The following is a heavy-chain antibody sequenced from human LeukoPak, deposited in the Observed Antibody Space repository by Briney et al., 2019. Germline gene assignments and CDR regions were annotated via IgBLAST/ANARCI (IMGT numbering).Heavy chain of an antibody. V-gene: IGHV3-7*01. D-gene: IGHD2-2*02. CDR2: IKQDGSEK. Sequence: PGRSLRLSCAASGFTFSSYWMSWVRQAPGKGLEWVANIKQDGSEKYYVDSVKGRFTIPRDNAKNSLYLQMNSLRAEDTAVYYCARELCSSTSCYKEGFDYWGQGTLVTVSS. CDR3: ARELCSSTSCYKEGFDY. J-gene: IGHJ4*02. CDR1: GFTFSSYW.